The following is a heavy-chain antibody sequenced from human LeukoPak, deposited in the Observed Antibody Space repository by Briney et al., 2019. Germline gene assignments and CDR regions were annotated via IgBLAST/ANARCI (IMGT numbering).Heavy chain of an antibody. D-gene: IGHD1-26*01. J-gene: IGHJ4*02. CDR1: GFSITTYY. V-gene: IGHV4-59*01. Sequence: TSETLSLTCTVSGFSITTYYWSWIRQSPGNGLEWIGLIHPSGSTTYNPSLKSRVTISVDTSKNQFSLHLSSVTAADTAVYYCARDIREVGESHYFDYWGQGTLVTVTS. CDR3: ARDIREVGESHYFDY. CDR2: IHPSGST.